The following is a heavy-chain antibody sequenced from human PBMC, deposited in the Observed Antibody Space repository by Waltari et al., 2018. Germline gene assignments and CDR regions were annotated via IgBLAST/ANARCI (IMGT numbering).Heavy chain of an antibody. CDR1: GGTFSSYA. CDR2: IIPIFGTA. CDR3: ARGVGIAARRTYYFDY. D-gene: IGHD6-6*01. Sequence: QVQLVQSGAEVKKPGSSVKVSCKASGGTFSSYAISWVRQAPGQGLEWMGGIIPIFGTANYAQKYQGRVTMTTDESTSTAYMELSSLRSKDTAVYYCARGVGIAARRTYYFDYWGQGTLVTVSS. J-gene: IGHJ4*02. V-gene: IGHV1-69*05.